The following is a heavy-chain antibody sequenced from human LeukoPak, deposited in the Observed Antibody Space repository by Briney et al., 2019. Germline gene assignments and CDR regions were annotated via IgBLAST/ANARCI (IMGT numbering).Heavy chain of an antibody. V-gene: IGHV1-46*01. J-gene: IGHJ4*02. CDR2: INPSGGST. D-gene: IGHD1-26*01. CDR1: GYTSTSYY. CDR3: AKGGVGATDVSDY. Sequence: ASVKVSCKASGYTSTSYYMHWERQAPGQGLEWMGIINPSGGSTSYAQKFQGRVTMTRDTSTSTVYMELSSLRSEDTAVYYCAKGGVGATDVSDYWGQGTLVTVSS.